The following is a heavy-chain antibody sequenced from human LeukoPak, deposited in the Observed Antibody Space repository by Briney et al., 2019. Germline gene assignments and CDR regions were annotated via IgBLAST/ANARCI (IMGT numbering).Heavy chain of an antibody. J-gene: IGHJ4*02. Sequence: SETLSLTCAVYGGSFSGYYWSWVRQPPGKGLEWLGEINHSGSTNYNPSLKSRVTISVDMSKNQFSLKLNSVTAADTAVYYCARQEDGSGNYIDYWGQGTLVIVSS. CDR3: ARQEDGSGNYIDY. CDR2: INHSGST. V-gene: IGHV4-34*01. CDR1: GGSFSGYY. D-gene: IGHD3-10*01.